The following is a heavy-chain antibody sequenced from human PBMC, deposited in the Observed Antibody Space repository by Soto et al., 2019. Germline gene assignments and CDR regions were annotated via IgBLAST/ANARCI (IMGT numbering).Heavy chain of an antibody. J-gene: IGHJ6*02. CDR3: ARDGIGYCSSTSCYAGRYHYGMDV. Sequence: QVQLVQSGAEVKKPGSSVKVSCKASGGTFSSYTISWVRQAPGQGLEWMGRIIPILGIANYAQKFQGRVTITADKSTSTAYMELSSLRSEDTAVYYCARDGIGYCSSTSCYAGRYHYGMDVWGQGTTVTVSS. CDR1: GGTFSSYT. D-gene: IGHD2-2*01. V-gene: IGHV1-69*08. CDR2: IIPILGIA.